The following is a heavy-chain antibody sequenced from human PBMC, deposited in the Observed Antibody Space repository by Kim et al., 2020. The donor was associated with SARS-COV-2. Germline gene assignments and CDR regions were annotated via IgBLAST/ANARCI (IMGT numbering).Heavy chain of an antibody. J-gene: IGHJ6*02. V-gene: IGHV3-33*01. Sequence: GGSLRLSCAASGFTFSSYGMHWVRQAPGKGLEWVAVIWYDGSNKYYADSVKGRFTISRDNSKNTLYLQMNSLRAEDTAVYYCARDTPSITIFGVVTPFYGMDVWGQGTTVTVSS. CDR3: ARDTPSITIFGVVTPFYGMDV. CDR2: IWYDGSNK. D-gene: IGHD3-3*01. CDR1: GFTFSSYG.